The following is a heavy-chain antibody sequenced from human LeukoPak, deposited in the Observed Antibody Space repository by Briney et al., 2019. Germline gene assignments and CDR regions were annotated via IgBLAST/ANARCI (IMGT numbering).Heavy chain of an antibody. CDR3: ARPRFLGDDAFDI. CDR2: ISSSSDTI. J-gene: IGHJ3*02. Sequence: PGGSLRLSCAASGFTFGPYTMNWVRQAPGKGLEWVSYISSSSDTIYYADSVKGRFTISRDNAKNSLYLQMNSLRAEDTAVYYCARPRFLGDDAFDIWGQGTMGTVSS. D-gene: IGHD3-10*01. CDR1: GFTFGPYT. V-gene: IGHV3-48*04.